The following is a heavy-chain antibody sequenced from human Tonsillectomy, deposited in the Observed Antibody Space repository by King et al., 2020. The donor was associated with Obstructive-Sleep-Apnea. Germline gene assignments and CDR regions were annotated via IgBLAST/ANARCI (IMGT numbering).Heavy chain of an antibody. Sequence: VQLVESGGGLVQPGGSLRVSCAASGFTFSNYGMSWVRQAPGKGLEWVSSISGSGSTTHYADSVKGRLTISRDNSKNTLYLQMNSLRAEDTAVYYYARREPVSSSWDYVDCWRQGTLVTVSS. CDR3: ARREPVSSSWDYVDC. CDR1: GFTFSNYG. D-gene: IGHD6-13*01. V-gene: IGHV3-23*04. J-gene: IGHJ4*02. CDR2: ISGSGSTT.